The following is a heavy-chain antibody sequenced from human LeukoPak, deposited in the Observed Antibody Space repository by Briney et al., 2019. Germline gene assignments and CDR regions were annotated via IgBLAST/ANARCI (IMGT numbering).Heavy chain of an antibody. Sequence: GASVEVSCKASGYTFTSYGISWVRQAPGQGLEWMGRISAYNGNTNYAQKLQGRVTMTTDTSTSTAYMELRSLRSDDTAVYYCARRHYGDYYMDVWGKGTTVTVSS. CDR2: ISAYNGNT. CDR1: GYTFTSYG. V-gene: IGHV1-18*01. J-gene: IGHJ6*03. D-gene: IGHD4-17*01. CDR3: ARRHYGDYYMDV.